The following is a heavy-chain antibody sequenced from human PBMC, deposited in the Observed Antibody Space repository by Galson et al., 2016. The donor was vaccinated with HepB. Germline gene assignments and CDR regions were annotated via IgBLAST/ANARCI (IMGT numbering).Heavy chain of an antibody. V-gene: IGHV3-9*01. CDR2: INWNTGSI. Sequence: SLRLSCAASGFTFDDYAMHWVRQAPGKGLEWVSGINWNTGSIGCADSVKGRFSISRDNAKKSLYLQMNSLRAEDTALYYCAKGSSGWLGGDFDYWGQGSLGTVSS. D-gene: IGHD6-19*01. CDR1: GFTFDDYA. J-gene: IGHJ4*02. CDR3: AKGSSGWLGGDFDY.